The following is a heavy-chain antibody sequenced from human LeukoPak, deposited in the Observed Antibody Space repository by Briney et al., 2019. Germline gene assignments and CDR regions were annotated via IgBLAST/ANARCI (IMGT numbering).Heavy chain of an antibody. V-gene: IGHV3-74*01. D-gene: IGHD4-23*01. Sequence: GGSLRLSCAASGPTFSSYWMNWVRQASGKGLVWVSRIASDGSSTTYADSVKGRFSISRDNAKNTLYLQMNSLRVEDTAVYYCARGRPHGNDYWGQGTLVTVSS. CDR1: GPTFSSYW. CDR3: ARGRPHGNDY. J-gene: IGHJ4*02. CDR2: IASDGSST.